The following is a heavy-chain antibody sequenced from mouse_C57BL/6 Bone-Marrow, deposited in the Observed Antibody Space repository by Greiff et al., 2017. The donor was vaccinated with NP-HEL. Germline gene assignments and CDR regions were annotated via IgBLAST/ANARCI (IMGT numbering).Heavy chain of an antibody. Sequence: VQLQQTGPELVKPGASVEISCKASGYSFTDYIILWVQQSHGKSLEWIGDVYPSYGSTNYNLKFKGKATLTVDKSSSTAYMQLNSLTSEDSAVYYCARGCYGSIAYWGQGTLVTVSA. D-gene: IGHD1-1*01. J-gene: IGHJ3*01. CDR2: VYPSYGST. CDR1: GYSFTDYI. V-gene: IGHV1-39*01. CDR3: ARGCYGSIAY.